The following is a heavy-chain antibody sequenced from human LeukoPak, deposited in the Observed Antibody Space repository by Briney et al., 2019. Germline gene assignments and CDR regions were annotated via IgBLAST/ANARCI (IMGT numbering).Heavy chain of an antibody. V-gene: IGHV3-48*03. Sequence: GGSLRPSCAASGFTFSSYEMNWVRQAPGKGLEWVSYISSSGSTIYYADSVKGRFTISRDNAKNSLYLQMNSLRAEDTAVYYCAREGRREMATITIINYYYYYGMDVWGQGTTVTVSS. CDR1: GFTFSSYE. J-gene: IGHJ6*02. D-gene: IGHD5-24*01. CDR2: ISSSGSTI. CDR3: AREGRREMATITIINYYYYYGMDV.